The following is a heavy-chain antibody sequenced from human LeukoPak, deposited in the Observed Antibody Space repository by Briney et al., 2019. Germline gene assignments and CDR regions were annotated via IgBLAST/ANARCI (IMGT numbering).Heavy chain of an antibody. D-gene: IGHD2-15*01. CDR3: ARRSIMVVATTRAFGD. CDR1: GFTFSSYG. CDR2: IWYDGSNK. J-gene: IGHJ4*02. Sequence: GGSLRLSCAASGFTFSSYGMHWVRQAPGKGLEWVAVIWYDGSNKYYADSVKGRFTISRDNSKNTLYLQMNSLRAEDTAVYYCARRSIMVVATTRAFGDWGQGTLVTVSS. V-gene: IGHV3-33*01.